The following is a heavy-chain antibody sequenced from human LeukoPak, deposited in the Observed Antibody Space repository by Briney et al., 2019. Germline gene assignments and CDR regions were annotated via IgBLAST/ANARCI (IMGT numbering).Heavy chain of an antibody. Sequence: GGSLRLSCAASGFTFSSYSMNWVRQAPGKGLEWVSSISSSSSYICYADSVKGRFTISRDNAKNSLYLQMNSLRAEDTSVYYCARSPGILGTNYFDYWGQGTLVTVSS. V-gene: IGHV3-21*01. D-gene: IGHD1-26*01. CDR3: ARSPGILGTNYFDY. CDR2: ISSSSSYI. J-gene: IGHJ4*02. CDR1: GFTFSSYS.